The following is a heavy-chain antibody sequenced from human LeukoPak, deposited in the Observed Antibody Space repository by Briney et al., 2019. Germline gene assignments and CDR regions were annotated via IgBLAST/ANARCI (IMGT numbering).Heavy chain of an antibody. CDR3: AREGYSSGWSGRLSYFDY. J-gene: IGHJ4*02. CDR2: IYYSGST. CDR1: GGSISSYY. D-gene: IGHD6-19*01. Sequence: SETLSLTCTVSGGSISSYYWSWIRQHPGKGLEWIGYIYYSGSTYYNPSLKSRVTISVDTSKNQFSLKLSSVTAADTAVYYCAREGYSSGWSGRLSYFDYWGQGTLVTVSS. V-gene: IGHV4-59*06.